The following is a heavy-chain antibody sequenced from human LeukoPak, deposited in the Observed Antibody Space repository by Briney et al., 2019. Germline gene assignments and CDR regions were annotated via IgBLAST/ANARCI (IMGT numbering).Heavy chain of an antibody. CDR1: GFTFSNYG. Sequence: GGSLRLSCAASGFTFSNYGMHWVRQAPGKGLEWVAVIWYDGSNKYYADSVKGRFTISRDNSKNTLYLQMNSLRAEDTAVYYCVRGAVAGNFNNWFDPWGQGTLVTVSS. V-gene: IGHV3-33*01. J-gene: IGHJ5*02. CDR3: VRGAVAGNFNNWFDP. CDR2: IWYDGSNK. D-gene: IGHD6-19*01.